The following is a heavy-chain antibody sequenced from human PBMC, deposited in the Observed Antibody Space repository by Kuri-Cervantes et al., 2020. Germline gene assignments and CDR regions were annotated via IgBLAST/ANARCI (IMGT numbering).Heavy chain of an antibody. Sequence: SETLSLTCTVSGGSISSGGYYWSWIRQHPGKGLEWIGYIYYSGNTYYNPSPKSRVTIAVDTSKNHFSLKLSSVTAADTAVYYCASSSGWLLRREEDPFDYWGQGTLVTVSS. CDR1: GGSISSGGYY. V-gene: IGHV4-31*03. D-gene: IGHD3-22*01. CDR2: IYYSGNT. CDR3: ASSSGWLLRREEDPFDY. J-gene: IGHJ4*02.